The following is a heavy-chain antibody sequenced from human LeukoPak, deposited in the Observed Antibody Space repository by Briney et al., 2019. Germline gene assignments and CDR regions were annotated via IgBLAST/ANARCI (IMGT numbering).Heavy chain of an antibody. J-gene: IGHJ4*02. CDR1: GFTFSNAW. CDR3: TTDLYCSSTSCYSYYFDY. V-gene: IGHV3-15*01. CDR2: IKSKTDGGTT. D-gene: IGHD2-2*01. Sequence: GGSLRLSCAASGFTFSNAWMSWVRQAPGKGLEWVGRIKSKTDGGTTDYAAPVKGRFTISRDDSKNTLYLQMNSLKTEDTAVYYCTTDLYCSSTSCYSYYFDYWXQGTLVTVSS.